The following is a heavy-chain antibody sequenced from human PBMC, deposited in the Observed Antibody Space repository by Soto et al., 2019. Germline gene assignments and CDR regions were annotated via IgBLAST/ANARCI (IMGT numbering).Heavy chain of an antibody. CDR2: IYYSGST. CDR1: DGSSGSGGYY. V-gene: IGHV4-31*03. D-gene: IGHD2-2*01. CDR3: ARTYCSSTSCSNYKIFFYYMDV. Sequence: LSLTCTVSDGSSGSGGYYWSWIRQHPEKGLEWIGYIYYSGSTYYNPSLKSRVTISVDTSKNQFSLKLSSVTAADTAVYYCARTYCSSTSCSNYKIFFYYMDVWGKGTTVTVSS. J-gene: IGHJ6*03.